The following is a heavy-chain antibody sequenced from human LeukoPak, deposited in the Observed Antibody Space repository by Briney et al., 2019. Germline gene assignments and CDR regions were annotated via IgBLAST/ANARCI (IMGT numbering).Heavy chain of an antibody. J-gene: IGHJ4*02. V-gene: IGHV1-18*01. D-gene: IGHD3-3*01. CDR2: ISAYNGNT. Sequence: ASVKVSCKASGGTFSSYAISWVRQAPGQGLEWMGWISAYNGNTNYAQKLQGRVTMTTDTSTSTAYMELRSLRSDDTAVYYCARRYYDFWSGYDYWGQGTLVTVSS. CDR1: GGTFSSYA. CDR3: ARRYYDFWSGYDY.